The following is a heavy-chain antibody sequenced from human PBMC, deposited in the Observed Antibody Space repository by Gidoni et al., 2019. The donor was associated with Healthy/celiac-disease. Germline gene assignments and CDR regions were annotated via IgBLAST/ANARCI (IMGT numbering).Heavy chain of an antibody. V-gene: IGHV4-39*01. Sequence: QLQLQESGPGLVKPSETLSLTCTVSGGSISSSSYYWGGIRQPPGKGLEWIGRIYYSGTTISVDTSKNQFSLKLSSVTAADTAVYYCARLGQGYSYGYWGQGTTVTVSS. CDR2: IYYSGT. J-gene: IGHJ6*02. CDR3: ARLGQGYSYGY. CDR1: GGSISSSSYY. D-gene: IGHD5-18*01.